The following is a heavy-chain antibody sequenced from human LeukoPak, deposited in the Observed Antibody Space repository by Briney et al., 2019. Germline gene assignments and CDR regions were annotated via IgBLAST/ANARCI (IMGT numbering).Heavy chain of an antibody. J-gene: IGHJ3*02. CDR3: ARPLSFLGPLDAFDI. CDR1: GGSISSSSYY. CDR2: IYYSGST. Sequence: SETLSLTCTVSGGSISSSSYYWGWIRQPPGKGLEWIVSIYYSGSTYYNPSLKSRVTISVDTSKNQFSLKLSSVTAADTAVYYCARPLSFLGPLDAFDIWGQGTMVTVSS. V-gene: IGHV4-39*01. D-gene: IGHD2-15*01.